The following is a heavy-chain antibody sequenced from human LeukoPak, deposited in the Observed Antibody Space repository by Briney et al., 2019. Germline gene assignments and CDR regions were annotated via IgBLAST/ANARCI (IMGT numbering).Heavy chain of an antibody. J-gene: IGHJ5*02. D-gene: IGHD1-26*01. Sequence: SETLSLTCTVTGGSVSSGSYYWSWIRQPPGKGLEWIGYIYYSGSTNYNPSLKSRVTISVDTSKNQFSLKLSSVTAADTAVYYCASNLSGSYYNWFDPWGQGTLVTVSS. CDR3: ASNLSGSYYNWFDP. CDR2: IYYSGST. CDR1: GGSVSSGSYY. V-gene: IGHV4-61*01.